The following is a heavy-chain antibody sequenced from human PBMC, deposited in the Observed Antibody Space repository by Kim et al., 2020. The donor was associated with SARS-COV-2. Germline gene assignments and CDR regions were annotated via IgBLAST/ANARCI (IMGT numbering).Heavy chain of an antibody. Sequence: GGSLRLSCAASGFTFSNAWMSWVRQAPGKGLEWVGRIKSKTDGGTTDYAAPVKGRFTISRDDSKNTLYLQMNSLKTEDTAVYYCTTDLFPSGSSICDYWGQGTLVTVSS. CDR3: TTDLFPSGSSICDY. CDR2: IKSKTDGGTT. D-gene: IGHD1-26*01. V-gene: IGHV3-15*01. CDR1: GFTFSNAW. J-gene: IGHJ4*02.